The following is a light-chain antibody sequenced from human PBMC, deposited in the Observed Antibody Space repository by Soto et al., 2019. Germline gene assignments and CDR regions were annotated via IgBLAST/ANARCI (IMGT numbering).Light chain of an antibody. CDR1: QSVSSN. CDR3: QQRSNWSLT. Sequence: IVMTQTPATLSVSPGERATLSCRASQSVSSNLAWYQQKPGQAPRLLIYGASTRATGIPARFSGSGSGTEFTLTISSLEPEDFAVYYCQQRSNWSLTFGGGTKVDIK. V-gene: IGKV3-15*01. J-gene: IGKJ4*01. CDR2: GAS.